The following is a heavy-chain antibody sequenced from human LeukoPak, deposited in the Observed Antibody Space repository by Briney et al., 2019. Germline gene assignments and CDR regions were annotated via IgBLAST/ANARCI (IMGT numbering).Heavy chain of an antibody. J-gene: IGHJ4*02. CDR3: ARARGDCPFGY. Sequence: ASVKVSCKASGYTFTSYYMHWVRQAPGQGLEWMGIINPSGGSTSYAQKFQGRVTMTRDTSTSTVYMELSSLRSGDTAVYYCARARGDCPFGYWGQGTLVTVSS. CDR2: INPSGGST. CDR1: GYTFTSYY. D-gene: IGHD2-21*02. V-gene: IGHV1-46*01.